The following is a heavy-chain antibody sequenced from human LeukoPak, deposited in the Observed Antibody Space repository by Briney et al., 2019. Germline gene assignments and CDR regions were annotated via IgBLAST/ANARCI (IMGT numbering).Heavy chain of an antibody. V-gene: IGHV6-1*01. CDR2: TYYRSKWYN. CDR1: GDSVSSNSAA. J-gene: IGHJ4*02. Sequence: SQTLSLTCAISGDSVSSNSAAWNWIRQSPSRDLEWLGRTYYRSKWYNDYAVSVKGRIIITPDTSKNQVSLQLNSVTPEDTAVYYCARDEQWLVYFHFWGQGTLVTVSS. CDR3: ARDEQWLVYFHF. D-gene: IGHD6-19*01.